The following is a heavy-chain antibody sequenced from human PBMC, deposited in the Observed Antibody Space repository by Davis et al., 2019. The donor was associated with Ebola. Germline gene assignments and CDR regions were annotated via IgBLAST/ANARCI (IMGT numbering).Heavy chain of an antibody. Sequence: PGGSLRLSCAASGFTFSTYIMRLVRQSPGKGLEWVSRISDNNGATYYADSVKGRFTVSRDNSKNTLYLHMNSLRVEDTAVYHCAKRWQVRYIGYWGQGTLVTVSS. CDR3: AKRWQVRYIGY. D-gene: IGHD6-19*01. V-gene: IGHV3-23*01. CDR1: GFTFSTYI. CDR2: ISDNNGAT. J-gene: IGHJ4*02.